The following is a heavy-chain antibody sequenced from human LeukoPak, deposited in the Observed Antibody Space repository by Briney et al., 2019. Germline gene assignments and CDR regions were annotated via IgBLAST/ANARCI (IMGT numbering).Heavy chain of an antibody. CDR2: ISSSSSYI. J-gene: IGHJ4*02. D-gene: IGHD5-24*01. Sequence: GGSLRLSCAASGFTFSSYSMNWVRQAPGKGLEWVSSISSSSSYIYHADSVKGRFTISRDNAKNSLYLQMNSLRAEDTAVYYCARELGEMATSYFDYWGQGTLVTVSS. CDR3: ARELGEMATSYFDY. CDR1: GFTFSSYS. V-gene: IGHV3-21*01.